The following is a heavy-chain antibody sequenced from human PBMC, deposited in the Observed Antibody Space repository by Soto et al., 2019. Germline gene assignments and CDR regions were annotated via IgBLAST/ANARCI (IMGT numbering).Heavy chain of an antibody. CDR3: AKNPGVGAIYGATLDI. CDR2: ISYGGGTT. Sequence: GGSLRLSCAASEFTFSNYAMSWVRQAPGKGLEWVSAISYGGGTTYYADSVKGRFTISRDNSKNTLYLQMNSLRAEDTAVYYCAKNPGVGAIYGATLDIWGQGTMVTVSS. CDR1: EFTFSNYA. J-gene: IGHJ3*02. V-gene: IGHV3-23*01. D-gene: IGHD1-26*01.